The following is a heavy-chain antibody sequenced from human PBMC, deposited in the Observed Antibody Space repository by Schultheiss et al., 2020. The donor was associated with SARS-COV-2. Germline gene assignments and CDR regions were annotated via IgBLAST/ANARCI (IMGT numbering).Heavy chain of an antibody. D-gene: IGHD6-6*01. Sequence: GSLRLSCTVSDNSISTGYYWGWVRQPPGKGLEWIGSIHYSGSTYYNPSLKSRVTISVDTSRRQFSLKLTSVTAADTAVYYCARDLRGSSSMDVWGQGTTVTVSS. J-gene: IGHJ6*02. CDR1: DNSISTGYY. CDR2: IHYSGST. CDR3: ARDLRGSSSMDV. V-gene: IGHV4-38-2*02.